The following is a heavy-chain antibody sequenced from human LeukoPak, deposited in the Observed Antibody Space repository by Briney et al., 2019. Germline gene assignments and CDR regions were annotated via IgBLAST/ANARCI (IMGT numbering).Heavy chain of an antibody. CDR2: ISSSSSYI. CDR3: ARDHRAAGTYQGDAFDI. Sequence: GRSLRLSCAASGFTFSSYSMNWVRQAPGKGLEWVSSISSSSSYIYYADSVKGRFTISRDNAKNSLYLQMNSLRAEDTAVYYCARDHRAAGTYQGDAFDIWGQGTMVTVSS. CDR1: GFTFSSYS. J-gene: IGHJ3*02. D-gene: IGHD6-13*01. V-gene: IGHV3-21*01.